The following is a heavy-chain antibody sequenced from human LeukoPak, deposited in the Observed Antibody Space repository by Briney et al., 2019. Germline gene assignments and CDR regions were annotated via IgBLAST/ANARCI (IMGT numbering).Heavy chain of an antibody. J-gene: IGHJ6*02. CDR2: ISSSSSYI. CDR3: ARDLWFGESAPIYYYGMDV. D-gene: IGHD3-10*01. Sequence: GGSLRLSCAASGFTFSSYTMNWVRQAPGKGLEWVSSISSSSSYIYYADSVKGRFTISRDNAKNSLYLQMNSLRAEDTAVYYCARDLWFGESAPIYYYGMDVWGQGTTVTVSS. V-gene: IGHV3-21*01. CDR1: GFTFSSYT.